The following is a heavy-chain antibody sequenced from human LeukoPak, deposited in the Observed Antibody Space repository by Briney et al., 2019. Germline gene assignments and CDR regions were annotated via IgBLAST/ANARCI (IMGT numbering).Heavy chain of an antibody. CDR3: AKDILNQWVVTAIDY. D-gene: IGHD2-21*02. CDR2: ISWNSGSI. CDR1: GFTFDDYA. J-gene: IGHJ4*02. Sequence: GGSLRLSCAASGFTFDDYAMHWVRQAPGKGLEWVSGISWNSGSIAYADSVKGRFTISRDNAKNSLYLQMNSLRAEDTALYYCAKDILNQWVVTAIDYWGQGTLVTVSS. V-gene: IGHV3-9*01.